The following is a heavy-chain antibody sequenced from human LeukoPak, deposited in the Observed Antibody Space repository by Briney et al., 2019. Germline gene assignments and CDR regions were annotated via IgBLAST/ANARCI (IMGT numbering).Heavy chain of an antibody. CDR3: ARETSQKGAHYMDV. CDR1: GGSISSGSYY. Sequence: PSETLSLTCTVSGGSISSGSYYWGWIRQPPGKGLGWIGSIYYSGSTNYNPSLKSRVTISVDTSKNQFSLKLSSVTAADTAVYYCARETSQKGAHYMDVWGKGTTVTISS. CDR2: IYYSGST. J-gene: IGHJ6*03. V-gene: IGHV4-39*07. D-gene: IGHD3-16*01.